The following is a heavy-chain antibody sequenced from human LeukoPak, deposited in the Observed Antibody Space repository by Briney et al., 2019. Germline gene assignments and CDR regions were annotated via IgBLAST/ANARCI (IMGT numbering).Heavy chain of an antibody. CDR1: GYTFISYY. D-gene: IGHD3-3*01. V-gene: IGHV1-46*01. CDR3: ARHSLIGATPFDF. CDR2: INPSGGST. J-gene: IGHJ4*02. Sequence: ASVTVSCTASGYTFISYYIHWVRQAPGQGLEWMGVINPSGGSTAYAQQFQGRVTMTRDTSTSTVYMELSSLRSEDTAVYYCARHSLIGATPFDFWGQGTLVTVSS.